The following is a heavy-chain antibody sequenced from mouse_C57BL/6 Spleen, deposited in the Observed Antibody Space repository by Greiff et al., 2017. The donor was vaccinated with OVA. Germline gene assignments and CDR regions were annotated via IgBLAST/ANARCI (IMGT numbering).Heavy chain of an antibody. D-gene: IGHD1-1*02. CDR1: GYTFTSYW. V-gene: IGHV1-64*01. Sequence: QVQLQQPGAELVKPGASVKLSCKASGYTFTSYWMHWVKQRPGQGLEWIGMIHPNSGSTNYNEKFKSKATLTVDKSSSTAYMQLSSLTSEDSAVYYCARKEDMGKTPPWYAYWGQGTLVTVSA. J-gene: IGHJ3*01. CDR3: ARKEDMGKTPPWYAY. CDR2: IHPNSGST.